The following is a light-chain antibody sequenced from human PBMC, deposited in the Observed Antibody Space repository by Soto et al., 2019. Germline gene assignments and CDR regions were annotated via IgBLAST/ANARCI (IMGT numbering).Light chain of an antibody. CDR3: CSYAGSSTYV. CDR2: EVY. V-gene: IGLV2-23*02. J-gene: IGLJ1*01. Sequence: QSALTQPASVSGSPGQSITISCTGTSSDVGSYNFVSWYQEHPGKATKVMIYEVYKRPSGVSNRFSGSKSGSTASLTISGIQVEYEADYYCCSYAGSSTYVFGTGTKLTVL. CDR1: SSDVGSYNF.